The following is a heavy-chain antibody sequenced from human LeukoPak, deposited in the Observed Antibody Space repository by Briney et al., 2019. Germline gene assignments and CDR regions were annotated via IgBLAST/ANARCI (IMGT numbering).Heavy chain of an antibody. V-gene: IGHV4-4*07. D-gene: IGHD3-22*01. CDR1: GGSFSGYY. CDR2: IYTSGST. Sequence: PSETLSLTCAVYGGSFSGYYWSWIRQPAGKGLEWIGRIYTSGSTNYNPSLKSRVTMSVDTSKNQFSLKLSSVTAADTAVYFCARDSYYYDSSGYSRFDYWGQGTLVTVSS. J-gene: IGHJ4*02. CDR3: ARDSYYYDSSGYSRFDY.